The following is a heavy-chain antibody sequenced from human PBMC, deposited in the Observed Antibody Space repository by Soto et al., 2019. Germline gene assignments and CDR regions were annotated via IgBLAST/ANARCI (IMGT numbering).Heavy chain of an antibody. D-gene: IGHD3-10*01. Sequence: QVQLVESGGGVVQPGRSLRLSCAASGFTFSSYGMHWVRQAPGKGLEWVAVIWYDGSNKYYADSVKGRFTISRDNSKNTLYLQINSLRAEDKAVYYCKILMVRGVSIDYWGQGTLVTVSS. CDR1: GFTFSSYG. J-gene: IGHJ4*02. V-gene: IGHV3-33*01. CDR3: KILMVRGVSIDY. CDR2: IWYDGSNK.